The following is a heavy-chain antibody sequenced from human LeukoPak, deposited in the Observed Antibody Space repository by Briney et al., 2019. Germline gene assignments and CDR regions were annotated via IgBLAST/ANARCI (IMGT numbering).Heavy chain of an antibody. CDR1: GFTFSSYS. Sequence: GGSLRLSCAASGFTFSSYSMNWVRQAPGKGLEWVSSISSSSYIYYADSVKGRFTISRDNAKNSLYLQMNSLRAEDTAVYYCARDLGSSTTMIVIWSEGGFDYWGQGTLVTVSS. V-gene: IGHV3-21*01. CDR3: ARDLGSSTTMIVIWSEGGFDY. D-gene: IGHD3-22*01. CDR2: ISSSSYI. J-gene: IGHJ4*02.